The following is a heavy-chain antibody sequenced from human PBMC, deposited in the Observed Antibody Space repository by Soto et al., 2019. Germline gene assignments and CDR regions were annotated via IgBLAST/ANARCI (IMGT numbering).Heavy chain of an antibody. CDR3: ASVPSGNCNHYYFYY. D-gene: IGHD3-10*01. J-gene: IGHJ4*02. CDR2: INSDGSST. CDR1: GFTFSSYW. V-gene: IGHV3-74*01. Sequence: GGSLRLSCAASGFTFSSYWMHWVRQAPGKGLVWVSRINSDGSSTSYADSVKGRFTISRDNAKNTLYLQMNSLRAEDTAVYYCASVPSGNCNHYYFYYWGQGTLVPVSS.